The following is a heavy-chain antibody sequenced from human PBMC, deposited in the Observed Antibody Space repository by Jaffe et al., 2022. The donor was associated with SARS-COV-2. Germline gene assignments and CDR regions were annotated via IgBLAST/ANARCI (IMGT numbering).Heavy chain of an antibody. J-gene: IGHJ4*02. CDR3: ARQGALWQRYRGIDY. D-gene: IGHD3-9*01. Sequence: QLQLQESGPGLVKPSETLSLICLVSGGSISTSDYFWGWVRQPPGKRLEWIGTIYYRGNTHYNPSLKSRVTISADTSKNHISLELTSVTAADTAVYYCARQGALWQRYRGIDYWGQGTLVTVSS. CDR2: IYYRGNT. CDR1: GGSISTSDYF. V-gene: IGHV4-39*01.